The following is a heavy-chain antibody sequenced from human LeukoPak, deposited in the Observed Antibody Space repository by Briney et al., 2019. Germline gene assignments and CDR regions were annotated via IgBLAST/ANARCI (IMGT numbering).Heavy chain of an antibody. CDR3: TEGRGIVVVPAARFDY. J-gene: IGHJ4*02. D-gene: IGHD2-2*01. CDR2: ISSSGGST. Sequence: GGSLRLSCAASGFTFRSYAMSWVRQAPGKGLEWVSAISSSGGSTSYADSVKGRFTISRDNSKNTLYLQMNSLRAEETAEYYCTEGRGIVVVPAARFDYWGQGTLVTVSS. CDR1: GFTFRSYA. V-gene: IGHV3-23*01.